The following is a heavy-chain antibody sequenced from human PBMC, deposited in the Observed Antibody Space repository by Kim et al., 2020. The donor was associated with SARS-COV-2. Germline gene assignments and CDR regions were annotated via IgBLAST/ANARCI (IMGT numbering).Heavy chain of an antibody. CDR3: AKDSERENYSYDTSGSFDY. V-gene: IGHV3-30*02. Sequence: GRFTTSRDNTKNTLYLQMTSMRAEDTAVYYCAKDSERENYSYDTSGSFDYWGQGTLVTVSS. J-gene: IGHJ4*02. D-gene: IGHD3-22*01.